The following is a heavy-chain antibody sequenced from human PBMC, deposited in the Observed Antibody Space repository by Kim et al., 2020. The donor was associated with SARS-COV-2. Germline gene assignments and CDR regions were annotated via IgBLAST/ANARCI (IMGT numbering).Heavy chain of an antibody. CDR2: ISGGGTVT. J-gene: IGHJ4*02. Sequence: GGSLRLSCAVSGFTFRTYSMSWVRQPPGKGLEWVSVISGGGTVTDYADSVKGRFAISRDNSKNTLYLHLNSLGAEDAAVYYCAKARTAAASEPFDYWGQGTLVTVSS. D-gene: IGHD2-2*01. CDR3: AKARTAAASEPFDY. CDR1: GFTFRTYS. V-gene: IGHV3-23*01.